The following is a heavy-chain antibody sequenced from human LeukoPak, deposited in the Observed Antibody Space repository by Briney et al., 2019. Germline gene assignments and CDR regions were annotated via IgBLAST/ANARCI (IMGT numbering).Heavy chain of an antibody. CDR3: ARGAGVGGDLDY. CDR1: GYTFTSYD. CDR2: MNPNRGTA. Sequence: ASVKVSCKASGYTFTSYDTNWVRQATGQGLKGMGWMNPNRGTAGYAQKLQGRVTMTRNTSISTTYMELSSLRAEDTAVYCCARGAGVGGDLDYWGQGNLVTVSS. V-gene: IGHV1-8*01. D-gene: IGHD3-3*01. J-gene: IGHJ4*02.